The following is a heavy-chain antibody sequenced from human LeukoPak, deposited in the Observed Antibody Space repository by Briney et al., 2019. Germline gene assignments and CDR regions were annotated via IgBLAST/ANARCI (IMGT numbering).Heavy chain of an antibody. CDR1: GFTFSSYS. V-gene: IGHV3-21*01. Sequence: AGGSLRLSCSASGFTFSSYSMNWVRQAPGKGLEWVSSISSSSSYIYYADSVKGRFTISRDNAKNSLYLQMNSLRAEDTAVYYCARGGAMVSPDYWGQGTLVTVSS. J-gene: IGHJ4*02. D-gene: IGHD5-18*01. CDR2: ISSSSSYI. CDR3: ARGGAMVSPDY.